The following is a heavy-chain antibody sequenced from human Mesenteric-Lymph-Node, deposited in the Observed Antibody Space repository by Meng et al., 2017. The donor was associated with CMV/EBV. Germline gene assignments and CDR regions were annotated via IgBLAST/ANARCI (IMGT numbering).Heavy chain of an antibody. CDR3: AKVQRSFDY. Sequence: GASLKISCAASGFTLDNYAMHWVRQAPGKGLEWVALMSFDGAIKYYTDSVQGRFSISRDDSKNTLYLQMNSLTAKDTAMYYCAKVQRSFDYWGLGTLVTVSS. CDR2: MSFDGAIK. CDR1: GFTLDNYA. J-gene: IGHJ4*02. V-gene: IGHV3-30-3*01.